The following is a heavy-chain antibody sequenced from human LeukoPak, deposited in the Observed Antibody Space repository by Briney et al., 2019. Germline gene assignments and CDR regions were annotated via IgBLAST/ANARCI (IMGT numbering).Heavy chain of an antibody. J-gene: IGHJ4*02. CDR3: ARERSDYIWGSYRFLEHYFDY. Sequence: GASVKVSCKASGYTFTSYGISWVRQAPGQGLEWMGWISAYNGNTNYAQKLQGRATMTTDTSTSTAYMELRSLRSDDTAVYYCARERSDYIWGSYRFLEHYFDYWGQGTLVTVSS. D-gene: IGHD3-16*02. V-gene: IGHV1-18*01. CDR1: GYTFTSYG. CDR2: ISAYNGNT.